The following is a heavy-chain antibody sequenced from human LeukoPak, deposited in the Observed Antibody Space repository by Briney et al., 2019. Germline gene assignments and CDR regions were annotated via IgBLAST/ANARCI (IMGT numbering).Heavy chain of an antibody. V-gene: IGHV3-7*01. CDR3: ARSLGDD. CDR1: GLTFSTYW. D-gene: IGHD3-16*01. CDR2: INQNGREK. Sequence: GGYLRLSCEVSGLTFSTYWMTWVRQAPGKGLEWVSSINQNGREKYYVDSVKGRFTISRDNAKDSLYLQMNSLRDEDTAVYYCARSLGDDWGQGTLVTVSS. J-gene: IGHJ4*02.